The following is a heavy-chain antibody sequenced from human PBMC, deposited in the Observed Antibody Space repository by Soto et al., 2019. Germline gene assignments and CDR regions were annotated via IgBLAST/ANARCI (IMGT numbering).Heavy chain of an antibody. CDR1: GGSIGNYY. V-gene: IGHV4-59*01. D-gene: IGHD2-15*01. CDR3: AREWSAFDY. J-gene: IGHJ4*02. CDR2: IHYTGTT. Sequence: PSETLSLTCIVSGGSIGNYYWSWIRQPPGKGLEWIGYIHYTGTTRYNPSLKSRVTTSVDVSENQLSLKLTSVTAADTAVYYCAREWSAFDYWGPGILVTVS.